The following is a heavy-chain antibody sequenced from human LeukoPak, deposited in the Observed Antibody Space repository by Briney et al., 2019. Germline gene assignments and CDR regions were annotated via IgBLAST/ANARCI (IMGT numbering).Heavy chain of an antibody. J-gene: IGHJ4*02. D-gene: IGHD3-22*01. Sequence: GGSLRLSCAASGFTFSSYAMSWVRQAPGKGLEGVSAISGSGGSTYYADSVKGRFTISRDNSKNTLYLQMNSLRAEDTAVYYCAKKTQHYYDSSGVDYWGQGTLVTVSS. V-gene: IGHV3-23*01. CDR3: AKKTQHYYDSSGVDY. CDR2: ISGSGGST. CDR1: GFTFSSYA.